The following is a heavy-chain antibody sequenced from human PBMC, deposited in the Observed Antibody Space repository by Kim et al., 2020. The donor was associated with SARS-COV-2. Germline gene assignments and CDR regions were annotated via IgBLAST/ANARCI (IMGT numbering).Heavy chain of an antibody. V-gene: IGHV3-21*01. Sequence: ADSRKGRFIISRDDARNSVYLQVNSLRVEDTAMYHCVRDAYCHNGACFDYWGQGTLVTVSS. J-gene: IGHJ4*02. D-gene: IGHD2-8*01. CDR3: VRDAYCHNGACFDY.